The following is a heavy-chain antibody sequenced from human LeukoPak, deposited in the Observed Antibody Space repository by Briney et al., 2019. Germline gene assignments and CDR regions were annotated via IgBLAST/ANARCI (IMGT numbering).Heavy chain of an antibody. CDR3: ARGVQSAGTMVDL. V-gene: IGHV1-2*04. CDR2: INPNSGGT. Sequence: ASVRVSCKASGYTFTGYYMHWVRQAPGQGLEWMGWINPNSGGTNYAQKFQGWVTMTRDTSISTAYMELSRLRSDDTAVYYCARGVQSAGTMVDLWGRGTLVTVSS. CDR1: GYTFTGYY. J-gene: IGHJ2*01. D-gene: IGHD6-13*01.